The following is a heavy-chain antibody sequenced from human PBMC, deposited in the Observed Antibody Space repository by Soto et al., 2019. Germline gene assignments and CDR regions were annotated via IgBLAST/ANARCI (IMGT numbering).Heavy chain of an antibody. Sequence: SETLSLTCSVSGGSISAFYWNWIRQPAGKEPEWIGRIYASGHTNYNPSLESRVTMSIDTSKHQFSLKLNSVSAADTAVYYCARSPSTSTMGFFDIWGQGTMVTVS. V-gene: IGHV4-4*07. CDR2: IYASGHT. J-gene: IGHJ3*02. CDR3: ARSPSTSTMGFFDI. D-gene: IGHD3-10*01. CDR1: GGSISAFY.